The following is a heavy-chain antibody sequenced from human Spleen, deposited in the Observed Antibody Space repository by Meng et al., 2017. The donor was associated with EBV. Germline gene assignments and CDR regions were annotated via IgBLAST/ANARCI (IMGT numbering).Heavy chain of an antibody. D-gene: IGHD6-19*01. CDR2: ISSNSGGT. CDR1: GHTLTGYF. V-gene: IGHV1-2*06. J-gene: IGHJ4*02. CDR3: AREIGAGSGWHFFDY. Sequence: QVQLRQSGAEGKKPGSSVTVSCKASGHTLTGYFMHWVRQAPGQGLEWMGRISSNSGGTNYAQKFQGRVTLTRDTSINTAYMELSRLRSDDTAVYYCAREIGAGSGWHFFDYWGQGTLVTVSS.